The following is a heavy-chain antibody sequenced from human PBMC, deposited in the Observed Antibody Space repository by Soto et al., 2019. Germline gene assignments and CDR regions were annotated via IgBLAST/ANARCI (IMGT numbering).Heavy chain of an antibody. CDR2: IYYSGST. V-gene: IGHV4-30-4*01. CDR1: GGSISSGDYY. J-gene: IGHJ3*02. CDR3: ASPVDGDYGAFDI. Sequence: SETLSLTCTVSGGSISSGDYYWSWTRQPPGKGLEWIGYIYYSGSTYYNPSLKSRVTISVDTSKNQFSLKLSSVTAADTAVYYCASPVDGDYGAFDIWGQGTMVTVSS. D-gene: IGHD4-17*01.